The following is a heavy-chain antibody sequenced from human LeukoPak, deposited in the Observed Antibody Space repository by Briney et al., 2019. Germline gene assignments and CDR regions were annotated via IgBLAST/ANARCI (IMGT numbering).Heavy chain of an antibody. D-gene: IGHD3-22*01. Sequence: GGSLRLSCAASGFTFSSYGMHWVRQAPGKGLEWVAVISYDGSNKYYADSVKGRFTISRDNSKNTLYLQLNSLRAEDTAVYYCAKPSGFEGYFFDYWGQGTLVTVSS. V-gene: IGHV3-30*18. J-gene: IGHJ4*02. CDR1: GFTFSSYG. CDR2: ISYDGSNK. CDR3: AKPSGFEGYFFDY.